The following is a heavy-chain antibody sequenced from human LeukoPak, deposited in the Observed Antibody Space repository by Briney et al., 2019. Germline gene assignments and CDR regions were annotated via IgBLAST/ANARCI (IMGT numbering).Heavy chain of an antibody. J-gene: IGHJ6*02. Sequence: STQTLSLTCTVSGGSISSGGYYWSWIRQHPGKGLEWIGYIYYSGSTYYNPSLKSRVTISVDTSKNQFSLKLSSVTAADTAVYYCARALLHFDILTGYHNQAYGMDVWGQGTTVTVSS. V-gene: IGHV4-31*03. D-gene: IGHD3-9*01. CDR1: GGSISSGGYY. CDR3: ARALLHFDILTGYHNQAYGMDV. CDR2: IYYSGST.